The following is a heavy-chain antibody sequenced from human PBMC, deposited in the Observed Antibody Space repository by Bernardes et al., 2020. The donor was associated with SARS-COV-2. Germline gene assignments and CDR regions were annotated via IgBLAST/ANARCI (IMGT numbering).Heavy chain of an antibody. CDR3: ARILRDNGFGSGYYDL. J-gene: IGHJ2*01. V-gene: IGHV3-23*01. CDR2: VSYSGGSA. CDR1: GLTFSLYS. Sequence: GGSLRLSCAASGLTFSLYSMSWVRQAPGKGLEWVAVVSYSGGSAYYADSVRGRFTISRDNSRNTVYLQMTSLRVEDTAVYYCARILRDNGFGSGYYDLWGRGTLVTVSS. D-gene: IGHD4-17*01.